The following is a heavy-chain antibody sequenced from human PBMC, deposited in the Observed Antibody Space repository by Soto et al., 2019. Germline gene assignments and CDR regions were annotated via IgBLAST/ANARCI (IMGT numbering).Heavy chain of an antibody. D-gene: IGHD5-12*01. CDR1: CGSVTNSSYY. Sequence: ASETISLTCTVSCGSVTNSSYYWSWIRQHPGKGLEWNGYIPXSGSTYYTPSLESRVTIAVDTSNNLLSLKLSSVTDADTAVHYCARGGSEIVDTRSIYFEYGGQGTLVTVSS. J-gene: IGHJ4*02. CDR3: ARGGSEIVDTRSIYFEY. V-gene: IGHV4-31*03. CDR2: IPXSGST.